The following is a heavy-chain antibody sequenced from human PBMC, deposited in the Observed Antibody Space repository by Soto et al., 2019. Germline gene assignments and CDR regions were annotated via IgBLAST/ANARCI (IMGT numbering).Heavy chain of an antibody. J-gene: IGHJ6*02. D-gene: IGHD2-2*01. CDR2: INSDGSTT. CDR3: ATDRSYAHKV. Sequence: EVQVVESGGGLVQPGGSLRLSCAASGFSFSNTWMHWVRQVPGKGLVWVSYINSDGSTTTYADSVKGRFTISRDNAKNTVYLQMSSLRADDTAVYYCATDRSYAHKVWGQGASVTVSS. CDR1: GFSFSNTW. V-gene: IGHV3-74*03.